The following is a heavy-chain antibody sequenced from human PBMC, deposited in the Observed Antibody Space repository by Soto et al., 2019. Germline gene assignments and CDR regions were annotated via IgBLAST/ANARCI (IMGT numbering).Heavy chain of an antibody. CDR3: AREDGGIVVVPATHFDY. V-gene: IGHV3-74*01. D-gene: IGHD2-2*01. CDR2: INSDGSST. J-gene: IGHJ4*02. Sequence: EVQLVESGGGLVQPGGSLRLSCAASGFTFSSYWMHWVRQAPGKGLVWVSRINSDGSSTSYADSVKGRFTISRDNAXNXXYLQMTSLRAEDTAVYYCAREDGGIVVVPATHFDYWGQGTLVTVSS. CDR1: GFTFSSYW.